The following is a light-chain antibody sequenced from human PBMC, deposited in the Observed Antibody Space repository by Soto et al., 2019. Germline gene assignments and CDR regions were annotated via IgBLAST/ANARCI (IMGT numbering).Light chain of an antibody. CDR1: QSVSSSY. V-gene: IGKV3-20*01. CDR3: QQYGSSPGT. Sequence: EIVLTQSPATLSLSPGERATLSCRASQSVSSSYLAWYQQKPGQAPRLLIYGASSRATGIPDRFSGSGSGTDFTLTISILEPEDFAVYYCQQYGSSPGTFGQGTKVDIK. J-gene: IGKJ1*01. CDR2: GAS.